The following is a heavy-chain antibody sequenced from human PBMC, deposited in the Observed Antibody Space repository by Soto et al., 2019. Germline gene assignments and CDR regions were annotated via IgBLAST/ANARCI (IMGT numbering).Heavy chain of an antibody. Sequence: PVGSLRLSCAASGFTFSSYAMHWVRQAPGKGLEWVAVISYDGSNKYYAASVKGRFTISRDNSKNTLYLQMNSLRAEDTAVYYWASVYGDVYYGMDVCGQGTTITVSS. J-gene: IGHJ6*02. D-gene: IGHD4-17*01. CDR2: ISYDGSNK. V-gene: IGHV3-30-3*01. CDR1: GFTFSSYA. CDR3: ASVYGDVYYGMDV.